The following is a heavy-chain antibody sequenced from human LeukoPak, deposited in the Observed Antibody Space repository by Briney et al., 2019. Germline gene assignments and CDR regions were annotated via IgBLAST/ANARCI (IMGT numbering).Heavy chain of an antibody. CDR1: GFTVSSNY. V-gene: IGHV3-66*01. CDR2: IYSGGST. D-gene: IGHD1-26*01. CDR3: ARGGGNYHPEDY. J-gene: IGHJ4*02. Sequence: GGSLRLSCAASGFTVSSNYMTWVRQAPGKGPEWVSVIYSGGSTYYADSVKGRFTISRDNSKNTLYLQMNSLRGEDTAVYYCARGGGNYHPEDYWGQGTLVTVSS.